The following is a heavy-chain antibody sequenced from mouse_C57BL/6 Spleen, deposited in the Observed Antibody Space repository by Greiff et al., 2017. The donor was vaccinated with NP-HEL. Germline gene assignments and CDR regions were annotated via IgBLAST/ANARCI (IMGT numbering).Heavy chain of an antibody. CDR3: TSGRSTMVTTGGFAY. CDR1: GYTFTSYW. Sequence: VQLQQSGTVLARPGASVKMSCKTSGYTFTSYWMHWVKQRPGQGLEWIGAIYPGNSDTSYNQKFKGKAKLTAVTSASTAYMELSSLTNEDSAVYYCTSGRSTMVTTGGFAYWGQGTLVTVSA. V-gene: IGHV1-5*01. J-gene: IGHJ3*01. D-gene: IGHD2-2*01. CDR2: IYPGNSDT.